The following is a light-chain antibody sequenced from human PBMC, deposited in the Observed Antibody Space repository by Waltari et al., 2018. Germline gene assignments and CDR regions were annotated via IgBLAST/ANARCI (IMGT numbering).Light chain of an antibody. CDR1: QSVTRNF. Sequence: EIVLTQSPGTLSLSPGERATLSCRASQSVTRNFLAWYQQKPGKAPRLLIFAASSRATGIPDRFSGSGSGTDFTLTITRLEPEDFAVYYCQQYGSSPYTFGQGTNLEIK. CDR3: QQYGSSPYT. CDR2: AAS. J-gene: IGKJ2*01. V-gene: IGKV3-20*01.